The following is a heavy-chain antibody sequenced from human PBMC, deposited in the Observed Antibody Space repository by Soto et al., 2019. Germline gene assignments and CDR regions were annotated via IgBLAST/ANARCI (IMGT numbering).Heavy chain of an antibody. V-gene: IGHV3-30-3*01. Sequence: QVPLVESGGGVVQPGRSLRLSCAASGFTFSSYAMHWVRQAPGKGLEWVAVISYDGSNKYYADSVKGRFTISRDNSKNTLYLQMNSLRAEDTAVYYCASNDNLYRLDYYYYYGMDVWGQGTTVTVSS. D-gene: IGHD1-1*01. CDR2: ISYDGSNK. CDR3: ASNDNLYRLDYYYYYGMDV. J-gene: IGHJ6*02. CDR1: GFTFSSYA.